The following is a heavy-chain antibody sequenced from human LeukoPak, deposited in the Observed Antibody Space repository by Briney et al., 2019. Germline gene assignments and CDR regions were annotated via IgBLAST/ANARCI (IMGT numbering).Heavy chain of an antibody. Sequence: GGSLRLSCAASGFTVSSNYMSWVRQAPGKGLEWVSVIYSGGSTYYADSVKGRITISSDNSKNTLYLQMNSLRAEDTAVYYCARSRGGYFDYWGQGTLVTVSS. J-gene: IGHJ4*02. D-gene: IGHD6-13*01. V-gene: IGHV3-66*01. CDR3: ARSRGGYFDY. CDR2: IYSGGST. CDR1: GFTVSSNY.